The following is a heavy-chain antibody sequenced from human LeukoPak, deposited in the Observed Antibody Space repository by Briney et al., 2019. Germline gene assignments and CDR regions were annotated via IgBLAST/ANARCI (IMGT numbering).Heavy chain of an antibody. J-gene: IGHJ6*02. V-gene: IGHV4-34*01. CDR1: GGSFSGYY. D-gene: IGHD3-10*01. CDR2: INHSGST. Sequence: SETLSLTCAVYGGSFSGYYWSWIRQPPGKGLEWIGEINHSGSTNYNPSLKSRVTISVDTSKNQFSLKLSSVTAADTAVYYCARGVVLWFSYYYYGMDVWGQGTTVTVSS. CDR3: ARGVVLWFSYYYYGMDV.